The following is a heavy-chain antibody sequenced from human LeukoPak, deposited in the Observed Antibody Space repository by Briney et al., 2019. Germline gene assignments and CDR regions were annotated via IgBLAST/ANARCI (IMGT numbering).Heavy chain of an antibody. J-gene: IGHJ4*02. CDR3: ARDGEDYDILTGYYLPDY. D-gene: IGHD3-9*01. V-gene: IGHV1-18*01. Sequence: WASVKVSCKASGYTFTSYGISWVRQAPGQGLGWMGWISACNGNTNYAQKLQGRVTMTTDTSTSTAYMELRSLRSDDTAVYYCARDGEDYDILTGYYLPDYWGQGTLVTVSS. CDR2: ISACNGNT. CDR1: GYTFTSYG.